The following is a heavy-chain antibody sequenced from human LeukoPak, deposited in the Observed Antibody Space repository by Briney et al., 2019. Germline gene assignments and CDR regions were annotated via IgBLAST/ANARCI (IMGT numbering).Heavy chain of an antibody. D-gene: IGHD5-18*01. J-gene: IGHJ4*02. Sequence: GGSLRLSCAASGLVFGKYAMAWVRQAPGKGLEWVSAISGSGGSTYYADSVKGRFTISRDNSKNTLYLQMNTLRAEDTAVYYCARGFGPTDMFDYWGQGTLVTVSS. CDR3: ARGFGPTDMFDY. V-gene: IGHV3-23*01. CDR2: ISGSGGST. CDR1: GLVFGKYA.